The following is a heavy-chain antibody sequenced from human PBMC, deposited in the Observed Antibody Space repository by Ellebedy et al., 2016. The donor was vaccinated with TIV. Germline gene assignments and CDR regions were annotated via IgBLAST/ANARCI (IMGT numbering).Heavy chain of an antibody. V-gene: IGHV3-43*01. CDR1: GFRFDDYT. CDR2: ISWGGGTT. Sequence: GESLKISCAVSGFRFDDYTVHWVRQAPGQGLEWVSLISWGGGTTHYADSVKGRFTISRDNSKSSLYLQMNSLRTEDTALYYCARGYRWLPLYYWGQGTLVTVSS. CDR3: ARGYRWLPLYY. J-gene: IGHJ4*02. D-gene: IGHD6-19*01.